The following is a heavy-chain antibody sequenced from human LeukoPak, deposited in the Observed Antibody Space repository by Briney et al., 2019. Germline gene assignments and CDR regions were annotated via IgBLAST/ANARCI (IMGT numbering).Heavy chain of an antibody. Sequence: GGSLRLSCAASEFTFSGYVMSWVRQPPGRGLEWVSTISGGGSSTYYADSVKGRFTISSANSKNTLYLQVNSLRAEDTAVYYCAKGIGLTDYSTFDYWGQGTLVTVSS. CDR3: AKGIGLTDYSTFDY. J-gene: IGHJ4*02. D-gene: IGHD3-9*01. CDR1: EFTFSGYV. CDR2: ISGGGSST. V-gene: IGHV3-23*01.